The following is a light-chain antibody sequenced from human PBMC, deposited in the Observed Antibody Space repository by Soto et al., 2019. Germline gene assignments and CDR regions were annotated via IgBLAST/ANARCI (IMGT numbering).Light chain of an antibody. V-gene: IGKV3-15*01. CDR1: QNILSN. J-gene: IGKJ5*01. CDR3: QQYNNWPPIT. Sequence: EIGMTKYTATLSVSPGERATLSCRASQNILSNLAWYQQKPGQAPRLLIYGASTRATGIPARFSGSGSGTEFTLTISRLEPEDFAVYYCQQYNNWPPITFGQGTRLEIK. CDR2: GAS.